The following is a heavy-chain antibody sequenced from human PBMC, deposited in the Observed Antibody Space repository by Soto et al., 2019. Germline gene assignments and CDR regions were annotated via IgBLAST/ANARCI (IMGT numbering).Heavy chain of an antibody. CDR3: AREHSSGWYLDV. Sequence: QVLLVESGGGVVQPGRSLRLSCAASGFSFSTNTMYWVRQAPGKGLECVAVTGNNKYYADSVKGRFTISGDNSENTLSLQMNSLRAEDTAVYYCAREHSSGWYLDVWGQGTTVAVSS. CDR2: TGNNK. J-gene: IGHJ6*02. D-gene: IGHD6-19*01. V-gene: IGHV3-30-3*01. CDR1: GFSFSTNT.